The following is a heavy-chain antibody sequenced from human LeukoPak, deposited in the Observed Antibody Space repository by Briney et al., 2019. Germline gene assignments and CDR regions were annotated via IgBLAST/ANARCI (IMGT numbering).Heavy chain of an antibody. Sequence: GSLRLSCAASAFTFSSYSMNCVRQAPGKGLEWVSYISSSGTFIYYADSVKGRFTISRDNAKNSLFLQMNSLRAEDTAVYYCARDYGGNRYDYWGQGTLVTVSS. CDR1: AFTFSSYS. D-gene: IGHD4-23*01. J-gene: IGHJ4*02. CDR2: ISSSGTFI. V-gene: IGHV3-21*05. CDR3: ARDYGGNRYDY.